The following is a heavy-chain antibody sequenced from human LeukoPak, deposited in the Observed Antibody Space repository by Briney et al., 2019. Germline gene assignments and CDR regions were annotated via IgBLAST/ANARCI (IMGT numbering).Heavy chain of an antibody. CDR1: GGSISSSSYY. CDR3: ARGGLRLPFDY. Sequence: SETLSLTCTVSGGSISSSSYYWGWIRQPPGKGLEWIGSIYYSGSTYYNPSLKSRVTISVDTSKNQFSLKLSSVTAADTAVYYCARGGLRLPFDYWGQGTLVTVSS. V-gene: IGHV4-39*07. J-gene: IGHJ4*02. D-gene: IGHD5-12*01. CDR2: IYYSGST.